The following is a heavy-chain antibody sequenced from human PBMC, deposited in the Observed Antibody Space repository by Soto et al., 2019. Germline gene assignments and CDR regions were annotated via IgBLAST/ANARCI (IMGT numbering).Heavy chain of an antibody. D-gene: IGHD3-3*01. J-gene: IGHJ4*02. CDR1: GFTFSSYG. Sequence: GGSLRLSCAASGFTFSSYGMHWVRQATGKGLEWVAVISYDGSNKYYADSVKGRFTISRDNSKNTLYLQMNSLRAEDTAVYYCAKTPRLYYDFWSGPSDYWGQGTLVTVSS. V-gene: IGHV3-30*18. CDR2: ISYDGSNK. CDR3: AKTPRLYYDFWSGPSDY.